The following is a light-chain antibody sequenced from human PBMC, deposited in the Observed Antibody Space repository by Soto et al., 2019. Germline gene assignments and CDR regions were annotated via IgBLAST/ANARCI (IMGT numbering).Light chain of an antibody. V-gene: IGLV1-47*02. CDR1: TSNIGYAY. CDR3: AAWDDSLSGRV. J-gene: IGLJ3*02. Sequence: QSVLTQPPSASGTPGQEVTISCSGTTSNIGYAYIHWYQQLPGTAPKLLIYSNDRRPSGVPDRFSGSKSGTSASLAISGLRSEDEADYYCAAWDDSLSGRVFGGGTKVTVL. CDR2: SND.